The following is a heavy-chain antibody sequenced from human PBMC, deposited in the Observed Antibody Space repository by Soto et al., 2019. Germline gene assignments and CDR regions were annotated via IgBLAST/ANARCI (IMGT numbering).Heavy chain of an antibody. D-gene: IGHD2-8*01. J-gene: IGHJ4*02. CDR1: GFTFSSYG. V-gene: IGHV3-30*03. Sequence: PGGSLRLSCAASGFTFSSYGMHWVRQAPGKGLEWVAVISYDGSNKYYADSVKGRFTISRDNSKNTLYLQMNSLRAEDTAVYYCARDEESRMGRNYWGQGTLVTVSS. CDR3: ARDEESRMGRNY. CDR2: ISYDGSNK.